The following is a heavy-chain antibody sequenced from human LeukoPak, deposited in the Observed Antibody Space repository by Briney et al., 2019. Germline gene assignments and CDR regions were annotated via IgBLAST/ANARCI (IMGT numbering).Heavy chain of an antibody. CDR1: GFTFNNYA. CDR3: AKDRDYGYFDY. Sequence: GGSLRLSCAASGFTFNNYAMNWVRQAPGKGLEWVSGIYGSVGSTYYADSVKGRFTISRDNSKNTLYLQMNSLRAEDTAIYYCAKDRDYGYFDYWGQGTLVTVSS. J-gene: IGHJ4*02. CDR2: IYGSVGST. D-gene: IGHD4-17*01. V-gene: IGHV3-23*01.